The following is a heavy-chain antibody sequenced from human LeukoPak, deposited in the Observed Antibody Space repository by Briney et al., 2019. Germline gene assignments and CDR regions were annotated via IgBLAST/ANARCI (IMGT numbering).Heavy chain of an antibody. CDR1: GFTFSSYE. V-gene: IGHV3-48*03. J-gene: IGHJ4*02. CDR2: ISSSGSTI. D-gene: IGHD3-16*01. CDR3: ARDRPGVPLGY. Sequence: PGGSLRLSCAASGFTFSSYEMNWVRQAPGKGLEWVSDISSSGSTIYYADSVKGRFTISRDNANNSLYLQMNSLRAEDTAVYYCARDRPGVPLGYWGQGTLVTVSS.